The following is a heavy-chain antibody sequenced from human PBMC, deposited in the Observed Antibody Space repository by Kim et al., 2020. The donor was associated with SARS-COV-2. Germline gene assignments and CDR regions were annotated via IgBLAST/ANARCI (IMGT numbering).Heavy chain of an antibody. Sequence: GGSLRLSCAASGFTFSSYAMHWVRQAPGKGLEWVAVISYDGSNKYYADSVKGRFTISRDNSKNTLYLQMNSLRAEDTAVYYCARDNTQPSLLWFGEIPLGGWFDPWGQGTLVTVSS. D-gene: IGHD3-10*01. CDR2: ISYDGSNK. V-gene: IGHV3-30*04. CDR3: ARDNTQPSLLWFGEIPLGGWFDP. J-gene: IGHJ5*02. CDR1: GFTFSSYA.